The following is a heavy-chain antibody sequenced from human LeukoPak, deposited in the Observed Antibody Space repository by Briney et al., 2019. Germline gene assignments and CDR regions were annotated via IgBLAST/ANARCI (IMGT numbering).Heavy chain of an antibody. CDR2: ISGSGGST. CDR3: AKDRGDIVVVPAAETTVTTWAFGFDY. D-gene: IGHD2-2*01. V-gene: IGHV3-23*01. CDR1: GFTFSSYA. J-gene: IGHJ4*02. Sequence: GGSRRLSCAASGFTFSSYAMSWVRQAPGKGLEWVSAISGSGGSTYYADSVKGRFTISRDNSKNTLYLQMNSLRAEDTAVYYCAKDRGDIVVVPAAETTVTTWAFGFDYWGQGTLVTVSS.